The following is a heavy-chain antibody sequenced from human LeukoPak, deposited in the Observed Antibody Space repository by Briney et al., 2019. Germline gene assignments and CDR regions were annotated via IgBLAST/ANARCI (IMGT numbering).Heavy chain of an antibody. D-gene: IGHD3-22*01. CDR1: GFTFSRYW. CDR2: IKQDGGEI. V-gene: IGHV3-7*03. Sequence: GGSLRLSRAASGFTFSRYWMSWVRQVPRKGLEWVANIKQDGGEIYYVDSVKGRFTISRDNAKSSLYLQMNSLRAGDTAIYYCARDKGDYDTSGSLFVFGGQGTLVTVSS. J-gene: IGHJ4*02. CDR3: ARDKGDYDTSGSLFVF.